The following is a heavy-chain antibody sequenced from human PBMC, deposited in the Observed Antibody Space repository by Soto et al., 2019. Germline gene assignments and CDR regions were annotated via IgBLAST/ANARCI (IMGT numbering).Heavy chain of an antibody. CDR1: GYTFNFDV. Sequence: GASVKFSCKASGYTFNFDVITWVRQAPGQGLDCIGWISGFNGNTNYAADLQGRVTMTTDTSTSTAYMELRGRRSGDTAVYYCAGIGVASGHQSPDFDS. V-gene: IGHV1-18*01. CDR2: ISGFNGNT. CDR3: AGIGVASGHQSPDFDS. J-gene: IGHJ5*01. D-gene: IGHD3-3*01.